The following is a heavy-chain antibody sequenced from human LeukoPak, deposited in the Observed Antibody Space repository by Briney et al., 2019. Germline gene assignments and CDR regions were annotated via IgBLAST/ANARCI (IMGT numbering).Heavy chain of an antibody. J-gene: IGHJ4*02. V-gene: IGHV1-2*02. CDR3: ARFRSRSSWYIPPFDF. Sequence: ASVKVSCKASGYTFTGYYIHWVRQAPGQGLEWMGWINPDSGVTNYAQKFQGRVTMTRDTSISTAYMELSRLTSDDTAVYYRARFRSRSSWYIPPFDFSGQGTLVTVSS. CDR2: INPDSGVT. CDR1: GYTFTGYY. D-gene: IGHD6-13*01.